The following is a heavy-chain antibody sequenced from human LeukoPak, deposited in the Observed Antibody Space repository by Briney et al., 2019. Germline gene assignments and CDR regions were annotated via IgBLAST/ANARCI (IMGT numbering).Heavy chain of an antibody. CDR3: AKAHSSWPHHDAFDI. D-gene: IGHD6-13*01. Sequence: PGGSLRLSCAASGFTVSSNYMSWVRQAPGKGLEWVSVIYSGGSTFYADSVKGRFRISRDNSRNTLYLQMNSVRAEDTAVYYCAKAHSSWPHHDAFDIWGQGTMVTVSS. V-gene: IGHV3-53*01. J-gene: IGHJ3*02. CDR1: GFTVSSNY. CDR2: IYSGGST.